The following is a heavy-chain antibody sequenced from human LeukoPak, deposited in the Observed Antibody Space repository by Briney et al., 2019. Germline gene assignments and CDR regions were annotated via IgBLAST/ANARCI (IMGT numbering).Heavy chain of an antibody. CDR1: GGSISSSNW. V-gene: IGHV4-4*02. D-gene: IGHD3-10*01. Sequence: SETLSLTCAVSGGSISSSNWWSWVRQPPGKGLEWIGEIYHSGSTNYKPSLKSRVTISVDKSKNQFSLKLSSVTAADTAVYYCARKRGHPDAFDIWGQGTMVTVSS. J-gene: IGHJ3*02. CDR3: ARKRGHPDAFDI. CDR2: IYHSGST.